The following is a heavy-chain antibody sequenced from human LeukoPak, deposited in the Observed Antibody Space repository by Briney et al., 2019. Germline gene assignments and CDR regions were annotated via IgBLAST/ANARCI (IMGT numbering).Heavy chain of an antibody. J-gene: IGHJ4*02. CDR2: ISGSGGST. Sequence: GGSLRLSCAASGFTFSRYAMSWVRQAPGKGLQWVSGISGSGGSTYYADSVKGRFTISRDNSKNTLYLQMNSLRAEDTAVYYCAKHGFGVFEGYWGQGTLVTVSS. CDR3: AKHGFGVFEGY. CDR1: GFTFSRYA. D-gene: IGHD3-10*01. V-gene: IGHV3-23*01.